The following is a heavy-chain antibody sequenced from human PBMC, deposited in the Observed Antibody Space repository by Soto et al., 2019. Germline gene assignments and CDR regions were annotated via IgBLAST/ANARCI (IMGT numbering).Heavy chain of an antibody. Sequence: SSETLSLTCTVAGGSISSYYWSWIRQPPGKGLEWIGYIYYSGSTNYNPSLKSRVTISVDTSKNQFSLKLSSVTAADTAVYYCARVGYYYDSGGSSRPNKPFDIWGQGTMVTVSS. D-gene: IGHD3-22*01. V-gene: IGHV4-59*01. CDR3: ARVGYYYDSGGSSRPNKPFDI. J-gene: IGHJ3*02. CDR2: IYYSGST. CDR1: GGSISSYY.